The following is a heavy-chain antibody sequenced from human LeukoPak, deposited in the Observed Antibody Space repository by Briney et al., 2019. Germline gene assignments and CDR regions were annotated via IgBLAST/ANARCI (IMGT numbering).Heavy chain of an antibody. Sequence: SETLSLTCTVSGGSISSGGYYWSWIRQPPGKGLEWIGYIYHSGSTYYNPSLKSRVTISVDRSKNQFSLKLTSVTAADTAVYFCARAENYYDNSGYYTLDYFDYWGQGTLVTVSS. V-gene: IGHV4-30-2*01. CDR3: ARAENYYDNSGYYTLDYFDY. D-gene: IGHD3-22*01. CDR2: IYHSGST. CDR1: GGSISSGGYY. J-gene: IGHJ4*02.